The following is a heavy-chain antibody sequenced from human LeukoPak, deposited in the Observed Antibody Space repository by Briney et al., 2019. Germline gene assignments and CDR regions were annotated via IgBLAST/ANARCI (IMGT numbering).Heavy chain of an antibody. CDR2: MYYSGST. J-gene: IGHJ6*02. CDR1: GGSISSYY. CDR3: ARGVGSSGWKKLTYYFGMDV. Sequence: SETLSLTCTVAGGSISSYYWRWLRQPPGRVLGWIGYMYYSGSTYYEASLKSRFTISVDTSKNQLSLKLSSVTAADTAVYYCARGVGSSGWKKLTYYFGMDVWGQGPTVTVSS. D-gene: IGHD6-19*01. V-gene: IGHV4-59*01.